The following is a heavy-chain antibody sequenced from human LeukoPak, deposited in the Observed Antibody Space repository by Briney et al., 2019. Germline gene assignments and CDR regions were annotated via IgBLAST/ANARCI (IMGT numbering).Heavy chain of an antibody. CDR2: ISWNSGSI. CDR3: AKVGHYYDSSGYYLHYFDC. CDR1: GFTFDDYA. J-gene: IGHJ4*02. V-gene: IGHV3-9*01. D-gene: IGHD3-22*01. Sequence: GGSLRLSCAASGFTFDDYAMHWVRQAPGKGLEWVSGISWNSGSIGYADSVKGRFTISRDNAKNSLYLQMNSLRAEDTALYYCAKVGHYYDSSGYYLHYFDCWGQGTLVTVSS.